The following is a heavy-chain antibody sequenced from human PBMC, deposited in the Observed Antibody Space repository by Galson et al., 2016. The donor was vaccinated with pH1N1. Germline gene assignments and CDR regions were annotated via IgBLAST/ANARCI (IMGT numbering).Heavy chain of an antibody. Sequence: SLRLSCAASGFTFSSYWMSWVRQAPGKGLEWVANIYQDGTEKSYVDSVKGRFTVSRDNAKSSLYLQMNSLRAEDTALYYCAKVSGYSYGPFDYWGQGTLVTVSS. CDR1: GFTFSSYW. CDR3: AKVSGYSYGPFDY. D-gene: IGHD5-18*01. V-gene: IGHV3-7*03. J-gene: IGHJ4*02. CDR2: IYQDGTEK.